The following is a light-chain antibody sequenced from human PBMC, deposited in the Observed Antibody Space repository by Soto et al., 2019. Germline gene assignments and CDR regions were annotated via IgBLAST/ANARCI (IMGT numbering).Light chain of an antibody. J-gene: IGKJ1*01. V-gene: IGKV1-5*01. Sequence: DIQMTQSPSTLSASVGDRVTITCRASQSISSWLAWYQQKPGKAPKLLIYDASSLESGVPSRFSGSGSGTDFTLTISCLQSEDFATYYCQQSFSSLWTFGQGTKVDIK. CDR1: QSISSW. CDR2: DAS. CDR3: QQSFSSLWT.